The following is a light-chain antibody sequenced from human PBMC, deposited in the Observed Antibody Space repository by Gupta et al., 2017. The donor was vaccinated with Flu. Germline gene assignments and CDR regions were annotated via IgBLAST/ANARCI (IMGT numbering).Light chain of an antibody. J-gene: IGLJ1*01. CDR2: EFS. CDR3: SSYTSSSTYV. CDR1: SSDVGSYNR. Sequence: QSALTQPPSVSGSPGQSVTISCPGTSSDVGSYNRVSWYQQPPGTAPKLMIYEFSNRPSGVPDRFSGSKSGNTASLTISGLQAEDEADYYCSSYTSSSTYVFGTGTKVTVL. V-gene: IGLV2-18*02.